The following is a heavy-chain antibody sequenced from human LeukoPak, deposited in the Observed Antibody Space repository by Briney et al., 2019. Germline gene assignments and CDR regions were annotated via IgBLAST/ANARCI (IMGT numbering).Heavy chain of an antibody. J-gene: IGHJ6*03. D-gene: IGHD3-10*01. CDR3: ARVTSVGWFGELSPYYYYMDV. Sequence: ASVKVSCKASGYTFTSYAMNWVRQAPGQGLEWMGWINTNTGNPTYAQGFTGRFVFSLDTSVSTAYLQISSLKAEDTAVYYCARVTSVGWFGELSPYYYYMDVWGKGTTVTVSS. CDR2: INTNTGNP. V-gene: IGHV7-4-1*02. CDR1: GYTFTSYA.